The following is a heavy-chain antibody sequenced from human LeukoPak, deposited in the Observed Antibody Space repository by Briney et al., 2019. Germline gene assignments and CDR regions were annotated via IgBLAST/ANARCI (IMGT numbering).Heavy chain of an antibody. V-gene: IGHV1-8*01. Sequence: VSVKVSCKASGYTFTSYDINWVRQATGQGLEWMGWMNPNSGNTGYAQKFQGRVTMTRNTSISTAYMELSSLRSEDTAVYYCARGESPLLWFGEFFIFDYWGQGTLVTVSS. CDR3: ARGESPLLWFGEFFIFDY. CDR2: MNPNSGNT. J-gene: IGHJ4*02. D-gene: IGHD3-10*01. CDR1: GYTFTSYD.